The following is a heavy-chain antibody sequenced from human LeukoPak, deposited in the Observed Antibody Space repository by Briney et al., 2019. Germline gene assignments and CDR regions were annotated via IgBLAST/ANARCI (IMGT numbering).Heavy chain of an antibody. CDR3: ARLYGTFLEWSPYFDY. CDR2: ISDSGGTT. D-gene: IGHD3-3*02. J-gene: IGHJ4*02. CDR1: GFTFSSYA. V-gene: IGHV3-23*01. Sequence: GGSLRLSGAASGFTFSSYAMSWVRHAPGEGLEWVSAISDSGGTTYYADSVKGRFTISRDNSKNTLYLQMNSLRGEDTAVYYCARLYGTFLEWSPYFDYWGQGTLVTVSS.